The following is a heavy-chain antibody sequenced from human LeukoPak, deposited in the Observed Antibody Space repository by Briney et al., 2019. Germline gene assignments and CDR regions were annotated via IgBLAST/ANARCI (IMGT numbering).Heavy chain of an antibody. J-gene: IGHJ4*02. CDR1: GGSISSGGYY. D-gene: IGHD5-12*01. CDR2: IYYSGST. V-gene: IGHV4-31*03. Sequence: PSETLSLTCTVSGGSISSGGYYWSWIRQHPGKGLEWIGYIYYSGSTYYNPSLKSRVTISVDTSKNQFSLKLSSVTAADTAVYYCAGGSGYDVDYWGQGTLVTVSS. CDR3: AGGSGYDVDY.